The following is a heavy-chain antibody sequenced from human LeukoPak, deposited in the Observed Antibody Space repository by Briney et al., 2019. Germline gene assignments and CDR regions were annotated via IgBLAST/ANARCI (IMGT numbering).Heavy chain of an antibody. J-gene: IGHJ3*02. CDR1: GFTFSSYS. D-gene: IGHD6-13*01. CDR3: ARGVSSSWDLDAFDI. V-gene: IGHV3-48*01. CDR2: IIGSSTTI. Sequence: GGSLRLSCAASGFTFSSYSMNWVRQAPGKGLEWVSYIIGSSTTIYYADSVKGRFTISRDNAKNSLFLQMNSLRAEDTAVYYCARGVSSSWDLDAFDIWGQGTMVTVSS.